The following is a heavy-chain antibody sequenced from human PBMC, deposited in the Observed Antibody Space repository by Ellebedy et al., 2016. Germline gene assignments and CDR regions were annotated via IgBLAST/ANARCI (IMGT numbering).Heavy chain of an antibody. D-gene: IGHD6-19*01. Sequence: GGSLRLSXAASGFTFSSYAMSWVRQAPGKGLEWVSAISGSGGSTYYADSVKGRFTISRDNSKNTLYLQMNSLRDEDTAVYYCAKDRDSSGWGWELEYFQHWGQGTLVTVSS. CDR1: GFTFSSYA. CDR3: AKDRDSSGWGWELEYFQH. J-gene: IGHJ1*01. CDR2: ISGSGGST. V-gene: IGHV3-23*01.